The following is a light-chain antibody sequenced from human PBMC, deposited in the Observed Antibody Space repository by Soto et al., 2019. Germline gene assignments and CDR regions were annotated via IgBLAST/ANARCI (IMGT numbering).Light chain of an antibody. Sequence: MTQSPATLSVSPGERATLSCRASQSISDRLAWYQQKPGNAPKLLIYKASSLQSGVPSRFSGSGSGTEFTLTIISLQPDDFAMYYCQQYNSYRWTFGQGTKVEIK. CDR2: KAS. V-gene: IGKV1-5*03. CDR3: QQYNSYRWT. CDR1: QSISDR. J-gene: IGKJ1*01.